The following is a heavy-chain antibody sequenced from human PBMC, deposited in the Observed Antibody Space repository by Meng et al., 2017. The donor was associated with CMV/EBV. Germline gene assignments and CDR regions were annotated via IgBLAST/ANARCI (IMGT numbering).Heavy chain of an antibody. Sequence: ETLSLTCAASGFTVSSNYMSWVRQAPGKGLEWVSVIYSGGSTYYADSVKGRFTISRDNAKNSLYLQMNSLRAEDTAVYYCARSGGSLTGALPPDYWGQGTLVTVSS. J-gene: IGHJ4*02. CDR3: ARSGGSLTGALPPDY. CDR2: IYSGGST. CDR1: GFTVSSNY. V-gene: IGHV3-66*01. D-gene: IGHD3-9*01.